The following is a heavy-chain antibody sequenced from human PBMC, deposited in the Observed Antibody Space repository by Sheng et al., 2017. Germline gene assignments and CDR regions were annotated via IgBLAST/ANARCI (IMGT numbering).Heavy chain of an antibody. J-gene: IGHJ6*03. CDR2: IIPILGIA. CDR1: GGTFSSYA. Sequence: QVQLVQSGAEVKKPGSSVKVSCKASGGTFSSYAISWVRQAPGQGLEWMGGIIPILGIANYAQKFQGRVTITADKSTSTAYMELSSLRSEDTAVYYCASPPAMEGIYYYYYYMDVWGKGTTVTVSS. V-gene: IGHV1-69*04. D-gene: IGHD5-18*01. CDR3: ASPPAMEGIYYYYYYMDV.